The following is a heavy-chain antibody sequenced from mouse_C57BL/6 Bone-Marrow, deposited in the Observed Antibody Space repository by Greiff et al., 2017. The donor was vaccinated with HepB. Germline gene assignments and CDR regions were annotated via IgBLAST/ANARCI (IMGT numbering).Heavy chain of an antibody. CDR3: TRRGDYDGFAY. CDR2: IDPETGGT. J-gene: IGHJ3*01. Sequence: VHLVESGAELVRPGASVTLSCKASGYTFTDYEMHWVKQTPVHGLEWIGAIDPETGGTAYNQKFKGKAILTADKSSSTAYMELRSLTSEDSAVYYCTRRGDYDGFAYWGQGTLVTVSA. V-gene: IGHV1-15*01. CDR1: GYTFTDYE. D-gene: IGHD2-4*01.